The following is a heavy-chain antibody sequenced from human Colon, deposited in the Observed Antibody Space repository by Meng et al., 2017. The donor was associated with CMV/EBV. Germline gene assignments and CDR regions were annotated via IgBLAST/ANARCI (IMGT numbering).Heavy chain of an antibody. CDR1: GFRFNNDV. J-gene: IGHJ4*02. CDR3: AKGFY. Sequence: VQCLGSGGALVRLGGSLSLSCADSGFRFNNDVMTWVRQAPGKGLEWVATISGNGASAYYADSVKGRFTISRDNSKNMVYLQMKTLRDEDTAVYYCAKGFYWGQGTLVTVSS. V-gene: IGHV3-23*01. CDR2: ISGNGASA.